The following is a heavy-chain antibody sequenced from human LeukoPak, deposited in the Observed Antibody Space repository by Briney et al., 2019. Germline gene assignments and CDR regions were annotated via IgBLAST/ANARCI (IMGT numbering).Heavy chain of an antibody. J-gene: IGHJ4*02. CDR3: ARGRLRYFDWLFPGSAFFDY. CDR1: GGSISSYY. D-gene: IGHD3-9*01. Sequence: PSETLSLTCTVSGGSISSYYWSWIRQPPGKRLEWIGYIYYTGSTDYNPSLKSRVTISVDTSKNQFSLKLSSVTAADTAVYYCARGRLRYFDWLFPGSAFFDYWGQGTLVTVSS. CDR2: IYYTGST. V-gene: IGHV4-59*12.